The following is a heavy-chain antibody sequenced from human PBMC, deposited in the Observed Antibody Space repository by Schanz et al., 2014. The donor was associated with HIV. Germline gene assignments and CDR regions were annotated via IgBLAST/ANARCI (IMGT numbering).Heavy chain of an antibody. V-gene: IGHV4-34*01. J-gene: IGHJ3*01. CDR2: VSHSGIN. D-gene: IGHD5-12*01. CDR1: GGSFSGYY. Sequence: QLYLQQWGSGLFKPAETLSLTCGVFGGSFSGYYWGWIRQSPEKGLEWIGEVSHSGINNYNPSLKSRLTISLDTSKGQFSLKVKSVTAADTALYYCARRPKRWLDQVNSAGAFDVWGPGTLVTVSS. CDR3: ARRPKRWLDQVNSAGAFDV.